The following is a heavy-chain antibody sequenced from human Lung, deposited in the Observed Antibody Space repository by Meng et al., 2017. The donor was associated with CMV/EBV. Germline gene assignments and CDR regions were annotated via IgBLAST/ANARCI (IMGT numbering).Heavy chain of an antibody. CDR2: INHRGHS. Sequence: SETLSLTCGVYGGSFSGYYWSWIRQPPGRGLEWIGEINHRGHSNYNPSLKSRVSLAIDTSKSQFSLKLTSVTVADTAVYYCARPPYYYASSPHHRSDYFDYWSQGTLVTGSS. CDR3: ARPPYYYASSPHHRSDYFDY. V-gene: IGHV4-34*01. J-gene: IGHJ4*02. CDR1: GGSFSGYY. D-gene: IGHD3-22*01.